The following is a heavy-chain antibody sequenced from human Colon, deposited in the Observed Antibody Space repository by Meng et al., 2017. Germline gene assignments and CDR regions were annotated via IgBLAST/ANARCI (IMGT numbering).Heavy chain of an antibody. CDR2: ISASGSHI. V-gene: IGHV3-48*03. J-gene: IGHJ4*02. D-gene: IGHD1-26*01. CDR3: TTDLGASTGGAGYYES. CDR1: GLSFSHYE. Sequence: GGSLRLSCVVSGLSFSHYEMSWVRQAPGKGPEWVSYISASGSHIYYADSVQGRFTISRDNARNSLYLQMTRLRPEDTAIYYCTTDLGASTGGAGYYESWGQGTLVTVSS.